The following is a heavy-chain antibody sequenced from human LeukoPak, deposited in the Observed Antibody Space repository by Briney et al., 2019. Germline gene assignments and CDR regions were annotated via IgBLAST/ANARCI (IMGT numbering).Heavy chain of an antibody. D-gene: IGHD3-10*01. J-gene: IGHJ6*02. Sequence: SETLSLTCTVSGGSITSDHWNWIRQPPGKGLEWIGCIYYSGSTYYNPSLKSRVTISVDMSKNQFSLKLSSVTAADTAVYYCARNYASGNYFDFYYYNMDVWGQGTTVTVSS. CDR3: ARNYASGNYFDFYYYNMDV. CDR1: GGSITSDH. CDR2: IYYSGST. V-gene: IGHV4-59*01.